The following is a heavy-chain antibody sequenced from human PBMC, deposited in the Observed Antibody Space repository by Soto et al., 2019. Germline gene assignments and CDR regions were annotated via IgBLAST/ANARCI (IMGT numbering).Heavy chain of an antibody. Sequence: SETLSLTCTVSGVSISDYYWSWIRQPPGKGLEWIGYIYYGGNTNYNPSLKSRVTISVDTSKNQFSLKLNSVTAADTAVYFCARDRAYYDSNGLYFDYWGQGTLVTV. CDR2: IYYGGNT. D-gene: IGHD3-22*01. V-gene: IGHV4-59*13. J-gene: IGHJ4*02. CDR1: GVSISDYY. CDR3: ARDRAYYDSNGLYFDY.